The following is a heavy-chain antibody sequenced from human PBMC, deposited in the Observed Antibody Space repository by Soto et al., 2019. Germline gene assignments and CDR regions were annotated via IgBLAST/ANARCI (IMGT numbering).Heavy chain of an antibody. Sequence: SETLSLTCTVSGASINSGDYYWSWIRQPPGKGLEWIGYIYYSGSIYHNPSLKSRVIISVDMPKNQFSLKLSSVTAADTAVYYCATVPTYYYDGSGYANAFDVWGQGTMVTVSS. CDR3: ATVPTYYYDGSGYANAFDV. J-gene: IGHJ3*01. D-gene: IGHD3-22*01. CDR1: GASINSGDYY. V-gene: IGHV4-30-4*01. CDR2: IYYSGSI.